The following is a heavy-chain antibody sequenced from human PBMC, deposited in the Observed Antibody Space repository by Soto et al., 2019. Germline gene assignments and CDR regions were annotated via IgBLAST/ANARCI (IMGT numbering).Heavy chain of an antibody. CDR2: THPGDSET. Sequence: LKISCKGSGDSFNTYWIAWVRQMPGKGLEWMGITHPGDSETRYSPSFEGQVTISADKSISTAYLQWSSLKASDTAMYYCARQGKDGHNQGYGMDVWGQGTTVTVSS. CDR1: GDSFNTYW. J-gene: IGHJ6*02. V-gene: IGHV5-51*01. CDR3: ARQGKDGHNQGYGMDV.